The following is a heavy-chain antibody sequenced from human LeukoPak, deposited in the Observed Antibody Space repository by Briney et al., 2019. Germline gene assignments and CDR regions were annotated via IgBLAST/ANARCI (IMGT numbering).Heavy chain of an antibody. CDR1: GGSISSGSYY. J-gene: IGHJ4*02. V-gene: IGHV4-61*02. Sequence: SETLSLTCTVSGGSISSGSYYWSWIRQPAGKGLEWIGRIYTSGSTNYNPSLKSRVTISVDTSKNQCSLKLSSVTAADTAVYYCASADIAAAGKLDYWGQGTLVTVSS. CDR3: ASADIAAAGKLDY. D-gene: IGHD6-13*01. CDR2: IYTSGST.